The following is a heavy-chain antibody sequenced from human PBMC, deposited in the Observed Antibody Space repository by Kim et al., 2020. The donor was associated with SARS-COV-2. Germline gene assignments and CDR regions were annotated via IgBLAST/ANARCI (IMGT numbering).Heavy chain of an antibody. D-gene: IGHD2-2*01. J-gene: IGHJ6*02. CDR3: AKRFEPAAGKYYYGMDV. Sequence: VTGRFTISRDNSKNTLYLQMNSLRAEDTAVYYCAKRFEPAAGKYYYGMDVWGQGTTVTVSS. V-gene: IGHV3-23*01.